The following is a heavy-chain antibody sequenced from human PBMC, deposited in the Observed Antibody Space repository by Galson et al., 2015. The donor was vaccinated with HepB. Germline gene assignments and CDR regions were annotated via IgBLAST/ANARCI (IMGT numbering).Heavy chain of an antibody. CDR3: ATRRGKYTVVVPAAYRYYYYGMDV. Sequence: SVKVSCKASGGTFSSYAISWVRQAPGQGLEWMGGIIPIFGTANYAQKFQGRVTITADESTSTAYMELSSLRSEDTAVYYCATRRGKYTVVVPAAYRYYYYGMDVWGQGTTVTVSS. V-gene: IGHV1-69*13. D-gene: IGHD2-2*01. CDR1: GGTFSSYA. CDR2: IIPIFGTA. J-gene: IGHJ6*02.